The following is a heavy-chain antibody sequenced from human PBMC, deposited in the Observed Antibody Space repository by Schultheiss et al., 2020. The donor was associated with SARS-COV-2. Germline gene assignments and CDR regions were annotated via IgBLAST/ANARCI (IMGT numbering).Heavy chain of an antibody. CDR2: INPSGGST. Sequence: ASVKVSCKASGYTFTGYYMHWVRQAPGQGLEWMGWINPSGGSTSYAQKFQGRVTMTRDTSTSTVYMELSSLRSEDTAVYYCARSMGTAMAVDYWGQGTLVTVSS. V-gene: IGHV1-46*01. J-gene: IGHJ4*02. CDR3: ARSMGTAMAVDY. D-gene: IGHD5-18*01. CDR1: GYTFTGYY.